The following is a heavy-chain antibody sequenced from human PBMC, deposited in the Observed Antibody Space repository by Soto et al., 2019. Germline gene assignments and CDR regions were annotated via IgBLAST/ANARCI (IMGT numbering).Heavy chain of an antibody. CDR1: GYSITNNV. V-gene: IGHV4-59*08. CDR2: VSTIGST. J-gene: IGHJ5*02. CDR3: ARHGGTFDP. Sequence: QVQLQESGPGLLKPSETLSLTCSVSGYSITNNVWTWIGQPPGKGLEWIGYVSTIGSTDFNPSLKSRVTISVDTSKNQVSLKLRSVTAADTAVYFCARHGGTFDPWGQGTLVTVSS. D-gene: IGHD3-16*01.